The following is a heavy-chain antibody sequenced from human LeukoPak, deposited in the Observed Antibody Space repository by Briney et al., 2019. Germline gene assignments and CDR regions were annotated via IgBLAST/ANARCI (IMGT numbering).Heavy chain of an antibody. CDR3: ARVRVDYYDSSGYYWFDP. CDR1: GYSFTSYW. V-gene: IGHV5-51*01. J-gene: IGHJ5*02. Sequence: GESLKISCKGSGYSFTSYWIGWVRQMPGKGLGWMGIIYPGDSDTRYSPSFQGQVTISADKSISTAYLQWSSLKASDTAMYYCARVRVDYYDSSGYYWFDPWGQGTLVTVSS. CDR2: IYPGDSDT. D-gene: IGHD3-22*01.